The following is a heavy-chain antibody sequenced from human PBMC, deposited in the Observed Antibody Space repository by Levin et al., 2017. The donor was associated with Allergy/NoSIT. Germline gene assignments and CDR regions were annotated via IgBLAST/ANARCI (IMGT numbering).Heavy chain of an antibody. V-gene: IGHV4-59*01. Sequence: PSETLSLTCTVSGGSISSYYWSWIRQPPGKGLEWIGYIKYSGSTNYSPSLKSRVTISLDTSQNQFSLRLSSVTAAYTAVYYCARHRDAYNSFDDWGQGTLVTVSS. J-gene: IGHJ4*02. D-gene: IGHD5-24*01. CDR3: ARHRDAYNSFDD. CDR2: IKYSGST. CDR1: GGSISSYY.